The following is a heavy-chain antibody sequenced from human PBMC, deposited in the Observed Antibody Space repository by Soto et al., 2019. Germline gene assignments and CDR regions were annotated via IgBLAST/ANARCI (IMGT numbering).Heavy chain of an antibody. V-gene: IGHV3-23*01. CDR3: AKSTVTPPFY. D-gene: IGHD4-17*01. J-gene: IGHJ4*02. Sequence: GGSLRLSCAASGFTFSSYAMSWVRQAPGKGLEWVSGIRGGGGSTSYADSVKGRFTISRDNSKNTLFLQMSGLRAEDTAVYYCAKSTVTPPFYWGQGTLVTVSS. CDR1: GFTFSSYA. CDR2: IRGGGGST.